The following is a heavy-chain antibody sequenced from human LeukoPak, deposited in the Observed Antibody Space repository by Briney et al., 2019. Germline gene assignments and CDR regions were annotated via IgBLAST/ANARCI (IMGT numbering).Heavy chain of an antibody. D-gene: IGHD3-10*01. CDR1: GFTFSDYY. Sequence: TGGSLRLSCAASGFTFSDYYMSWVRQAPGKGLEWVSVIYSGGSTYYADSVKGRFTISRDNSKNTLYLQMNSLRAEDTAVYYCARVGPYGSSMDVWGQGTTVTVSS. V-gene: IGHV3-66*01. CDR2: IYSGGST. CDR3: ARVGPYGSSMDV. J-gene: IGHJ6*02.